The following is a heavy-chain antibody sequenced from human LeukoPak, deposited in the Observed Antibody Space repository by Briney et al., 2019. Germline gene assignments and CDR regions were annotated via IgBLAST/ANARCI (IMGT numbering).Heavy chain of an antibody. CDR1: GYTFTSYD. D-gene: IGHD2-15*01. CDR3: ARGAPGSYCSGGSCPYFDY. V-gene: IGHV1-8*01. CDR2: VNPNSGHT. J-gene: IGHJ4*02. Sequence: GASVKVSCKASGYTFTSYDINWVRRATGQGLEWMGWVNPNSGHTGYAQKFQGRVTMTRNTSISTAYMDLSSLRSEDTAVYYCARGAPGSYCSGGSCPYFDYWGQGTLVSVSS.